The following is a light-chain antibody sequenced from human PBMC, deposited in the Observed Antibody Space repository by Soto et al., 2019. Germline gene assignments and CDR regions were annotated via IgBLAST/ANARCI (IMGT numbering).Light chain of an antibody. Sequence: QSALTQPPSASGFPGQSVTIACTGTSSDVGYYDYVSWYQQHPGKAPKLVIYEVTKRPSGVPDRVSASKSGNTASLTVSGLRAEDEADYYCSSYAGSNNFVFGSRTKVTVL. CDR3: SSYAGSNNFV. J-gene: IGLJ1*01. CDR2: EVT. V-gene: IGLV2-8*01. CDR1: SSDVGYYDY.